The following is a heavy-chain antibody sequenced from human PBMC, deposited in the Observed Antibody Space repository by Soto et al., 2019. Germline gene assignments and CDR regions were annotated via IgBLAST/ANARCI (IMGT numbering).Heavy chain of an antibody. CDR2: IYWSDDK. CDR3: AHMRTYYYTSRRSDEDAFDV. CDR1: GFSISTTGVG. D-gene: IGHD3-10*01. J-gene: IGHJ3*01. Sequence: QITLKGSGPTLVKPTETLTLTCTFSGFSISTTGVGVGWIRQPPGKALEWLGIIYWSDDKVYSPFLKTRLTIAKDTSKNHVVLTMTSVDTVDTGTYYCAHMRTYYYTSRRSDEDAFDVWGQGTMVSVSS. V-gene: IGHV2-5*01.